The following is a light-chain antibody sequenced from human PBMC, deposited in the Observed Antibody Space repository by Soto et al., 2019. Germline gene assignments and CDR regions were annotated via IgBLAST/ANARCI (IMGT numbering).Light chain of an antibody. V-gene: IGKV3-20*01. CDR2: GAS. CDR3: QQYGSSPWT. J-gene: IGKJ1*01. Sequence: EFVLTQSPGTLSLSPGERATLSCRASQSVSSSYLAWYQQKPGQAPRLVISGASSRATGIPDRFSGSGSGTDFTLTISRLEPEDFAVYYCQQYGSSPWTFGQGTKVDIK. CDR1: QSVSSSY.